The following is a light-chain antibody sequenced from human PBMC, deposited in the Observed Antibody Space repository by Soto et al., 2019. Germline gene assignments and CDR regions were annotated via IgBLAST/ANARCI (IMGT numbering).Light chain of an antibody. J-gene: IGKJ1*01. Sequence: EIVLTPSPGTLSLSPWEGATLSCRASQSISSNFLAWYQQKRGQAPRLLIHGASNRATGIPDRFSGSGSGTDFTLTITRLEPEDFAVYYCQQYGGSPRTFGQGTKVDIK. V-gene: IGKV3-20*01. CDR2: GAS. CDR1: QSISSNF. CDR3: QQYGGSPRT.